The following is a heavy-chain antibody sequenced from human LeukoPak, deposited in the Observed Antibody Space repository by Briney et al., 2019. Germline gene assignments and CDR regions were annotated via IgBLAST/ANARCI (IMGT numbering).Heavy chain of an antibody. CDR2: ISGNGSST. J-gene: IGHJ4*02. V-gene: IGHV3-23*01. Sequence: PGGSLRLSCAASEFSVGSNYMTWVRQAPGKGLECVSPISGNGSSTYYADSVKGRFTISRDNSKNTLYLQMNSLRAEDTAVYYCAKGRVLAVGATDYWGQGTMVTVSS. D-gene: IGHD1-26*01. CDR1: EFSVGSNY. CDR3: AKGRVLAVGATDY.